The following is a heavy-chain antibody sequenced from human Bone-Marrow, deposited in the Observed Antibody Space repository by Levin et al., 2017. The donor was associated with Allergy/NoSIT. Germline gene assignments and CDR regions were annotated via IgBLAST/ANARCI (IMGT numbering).Heavy chain of an antibody. V-gene: IGHV1-46*01. CDR2: INPSGGST. CDR1: GYTFSNYH. CDR3: ARQGGATTELDY. Sequence: ASVKVSCKASGYTFSNYHMHWVRQAPGQGLEWMGIINPSGGSTKYAQKFQGRVTMTRDTSTSTVYMELSSLRSDDTALYYCARQGGATTELDYWGQGTQVTVSS. J-gene: IGHJ4*02. D-gene: IGHD1-26*01.